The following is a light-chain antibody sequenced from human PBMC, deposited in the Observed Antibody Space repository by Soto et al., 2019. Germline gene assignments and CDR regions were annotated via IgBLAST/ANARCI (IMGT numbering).Light chain of an antibody. CDR3: QQYGSSPT. V-gene: IGKV3-20*01. J-gene: IGKJ4*01. Sequence: EIVLTQSPGTLSLSPGERATLSCRASQSVSSSYLAWYQQKPGQAPGRLLYGASSSATAIPDRFSGSGSGTDFTLTISRLEPEDFAVYYCQQYGSSPTFGGGTKVEIK. CDR2: GAS. CDR1: QSVSSSY.